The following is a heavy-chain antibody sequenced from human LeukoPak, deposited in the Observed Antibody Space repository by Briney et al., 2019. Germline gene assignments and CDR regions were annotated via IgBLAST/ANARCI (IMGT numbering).Heavy chain of an antibody. CDR3: ARDDSGSYHYGMDV. D-gene: IGHD1-26*01. CDR2: ISYDGSNK. CDR1: GFTFSSYA. J-gene: IGHJ6*02. Sequence: GGSLRLPCAASGFTFSSYAMHWVRQAPGKGLEWVAVISYDGSNKYYADSVKGRFTISRDNSKNTLYLQMNSLRAEDTAVYYCARDDSGSYHYGMDVWGQGTTVTVSS. V-gene: IGHV3-30-3*01.